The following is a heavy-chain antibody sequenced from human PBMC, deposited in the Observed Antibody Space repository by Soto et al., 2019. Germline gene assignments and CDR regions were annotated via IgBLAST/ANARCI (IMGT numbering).Heavy chain of an antibody. CDR2: INHSGST. J-gene: IGHJ5*02. Sequence: QVQLQQWGAGLLKPSETLSLTCAVYGGSFSGYYWSWIRQPPGKGLEWIGEINHSGSTNYNPSLKSRVTISVDTSKTQFSLKLSSVTAADTAVYYCARGWEVVVATSWAFDPWGQGTLVTVSS. D-gene: IGHD2-15*01. V-gene: IGHV4-34*01. CDR1: GGSFSGYY. CDR3: ARGWEVVVATSWAFDP.